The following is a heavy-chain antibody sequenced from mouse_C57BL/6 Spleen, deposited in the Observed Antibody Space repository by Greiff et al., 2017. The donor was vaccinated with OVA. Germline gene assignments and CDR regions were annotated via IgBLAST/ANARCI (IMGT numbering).Heavy chain of an antibody. CDR3: AKPFYGYDGGFAY. D-gene: IGHD2-2*01. Sequence: VQLQQSGPGLVAPSQSLSITCTVSGFSLTSYGVSWVRQTPGKGLEWMGVIWGDGSTNYHSALIARLTISKDNSKSQVYLKLNSLQTDDTATYYCAKPFYGYDGGFAYWGQGTLVTVSA. CDR1: GFSLTSYG. CDR2: IWGDGST. V-gene: IGHV2-3*01. J-gene: IGHJ3*01.